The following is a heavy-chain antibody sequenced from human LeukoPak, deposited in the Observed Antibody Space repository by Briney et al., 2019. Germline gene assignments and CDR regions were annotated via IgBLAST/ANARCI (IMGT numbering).Heavy chain of an antibody. D-gene: IGHD5-18*01. Sequence: GGSLRLSCAASGFTFSNYTMNWVRQAPGKGLEWVSSIISCSSYIYYADSLKGRFTISRDNAKNSLYLQMNSLRAEDTAVYYCATYSREWGQGTLVTVSS. J-gene: IGHJ4*02. CDR2: IISCSSYI. CDR1: GFTFSNYT. CDR3: ATYSRE. V-gene: IGHV3-21*01.